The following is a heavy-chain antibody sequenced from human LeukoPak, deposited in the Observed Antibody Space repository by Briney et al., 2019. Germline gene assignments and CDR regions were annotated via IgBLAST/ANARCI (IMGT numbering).Heavy chain of an antibody. J-gene: IGHJ4*02. CDR2: INHSGST. CDR3: ARDSGYGSGSYIPVGDY. D-gene: IGHD3-10*01. CDR1: GGSFSGYY. Sequence: PSETLSLTCAVYGGSFSGYYRSWIRQPPGKGLEWIGGINHSGSTNYNPSLKSRVTISVDTSKNQFSLKLSSVTAADTAVYYCARDSGYGSGSYIPVGDYWGQGTLVTVSS. V-gene: IGHV4-34*01.